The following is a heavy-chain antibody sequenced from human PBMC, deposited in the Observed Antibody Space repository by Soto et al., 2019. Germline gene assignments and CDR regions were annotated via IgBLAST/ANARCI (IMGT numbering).Heavy chain of an antibody. D-gene: IGHD6-19*01. CDR1: GFTFDDYA. V-gene: IGHV3-9*01. CDR3: AKGIGTQWLADFDY. Sequence: EVQLVESGGGLVQPGRSLRLSCAASGFTFDDYAMHWVRQAPRKGLEWVSGISWNSGSIGYADSVKGRFTISRDNAKNSLYLQMNSLRAEDTALYYCAKGIGTQWLADFDYWGQGTLVTVSS. CDR2: ISWNSGSI. J-gene: IGHJ4*02.